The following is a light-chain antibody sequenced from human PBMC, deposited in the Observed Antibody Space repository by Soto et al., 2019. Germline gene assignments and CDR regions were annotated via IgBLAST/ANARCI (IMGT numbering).Light chain of an antibody. CDR1: QSVSSN. J-gene: IGKJ4*01. V-gene: IGKV3-15*01. Sequence: EIVMTQSPATLSVSPGERATLSCRASQSVSSNLGWYQQKPGQAPRLLIYGASTRATGIPARISGSGSGTEFTLTISSLQSDDVAVYYCQQYNNWPLTFGGGTKVDIK. CDR3: QQYNNWPLT. CDR2: GAS.